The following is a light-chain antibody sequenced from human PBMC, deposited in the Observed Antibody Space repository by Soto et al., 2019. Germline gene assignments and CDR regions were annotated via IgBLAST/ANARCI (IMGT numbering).Light chain of an antibody. CDR3: QQFGTSPPST. Sequence: EIVLTQYPGTLSWSPGERATLSFRASQSVSSIYFAWYQQKPGQAPRILIYGASSRATCIPDRFSGSGSGTDFTLTISRLEPEDFALYYCQQFGTSPPSTFGQGTRLEIK. J-gene: IGKJ5*01. V-gene: IGKV3-20*01. CDR1: QSVSSIY. CDR2: GAS.